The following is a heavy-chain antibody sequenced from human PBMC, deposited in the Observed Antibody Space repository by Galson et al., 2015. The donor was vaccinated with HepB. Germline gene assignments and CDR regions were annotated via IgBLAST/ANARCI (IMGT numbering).Heavy chain of an antibody. CDR1: GFTFSSYW. Sequence: SLRLSCAASGFTFSSYWMSWVRQAPGKGLEWVANIKQDGSEKYYVDSVKGRFTISRDNAKNSLYLQMNSLRAEDTAVYYCAGDFHITGTTSSYYYYGMDVWGQGTTVTVSS. CDR3: AGDFHITGTTSSYYYYGMDV. CDR2: IKQDGSEK. J-gene: IGHJ6*02. D-gene: IGHD1-20*01. V-gene: IGHV3-7*03.